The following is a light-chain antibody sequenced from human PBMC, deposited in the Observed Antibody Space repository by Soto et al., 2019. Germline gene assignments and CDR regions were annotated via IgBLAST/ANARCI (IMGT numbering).Light chain of an antibody. CDR1: QSVSSSY. CDR3: QQYGSSSIT. V-gene: IGKV3-20*01. CDR2: GAS. Sequence: EIVLTQSPGTLSLSPWEIATLSCWASQSVSSSYLAWYQQKPGQAPRLLIYGASSRATGIPDRFSGCGSGTDFTLTISRLEPEDFAVYYCQQYGSSSITFGHGTRLEIK. J-gene: IGKJ5*01.